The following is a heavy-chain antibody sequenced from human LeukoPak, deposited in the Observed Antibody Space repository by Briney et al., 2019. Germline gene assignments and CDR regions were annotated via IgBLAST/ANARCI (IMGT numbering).Heavy chain of an antibody. D-gene: IGHD5-18*01. V-gene: IGHV3-23*01. CDR3: ARDAGYSYGYIYYYYGMDV. J-gene: IGHJ6*04. CDR2: ISGSGGST. Sequence: PGGSLRLSCAASGFTFSSYAMSWVRQAPGKGLEWVSAISGSGGSTYYADSVKGRFTISRDNSKNTLYLQMNSLRAEDTAVYYCARDAGYSYGYIYYYYGMDVWGKGTTVTVSS. CDR1: GFTFSSYA.